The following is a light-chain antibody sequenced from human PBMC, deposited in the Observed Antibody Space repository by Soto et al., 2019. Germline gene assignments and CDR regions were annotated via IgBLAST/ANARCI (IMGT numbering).Light chain of an antibody. CDR3: QQSYSTPIT. Sequence: DIQMTQSPSSLSASVGDRVTITCRASQNINNYLNWYQQKPGKAPKLMIYAASTLQRGVPSRFSGNGSGTDFTLTISSLQPEDFATYYCQQSYSTPITFGQGTRLEIK. CDR2: AAS. CDR1: QNINNY. V-gene: IGKV1-39*01. J-gene: IGKJ5*01.